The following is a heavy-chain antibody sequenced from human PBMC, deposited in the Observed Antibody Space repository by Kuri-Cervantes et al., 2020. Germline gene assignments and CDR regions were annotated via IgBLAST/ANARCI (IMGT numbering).Heavy chain of an antibody. J-gene: IGHJ4*02. D-gene: IGHD3-3*01. V-gene: IGHV3-48*04. CDR3: ARDRDDFWSGYSPSFDY. CDR2: ISSSGSTI. CDR1: GFTLSSYA. Sequence: GESLKISCAASGFTLSSYAMSWVRQAPGKGLEWVSYISSSGSTIYYADSVKGRFTISRDNAKSSLYLQMNSLRAEDTAVYYCARDRDDFWSGYSPSFDYWGQGTLVTVSS.